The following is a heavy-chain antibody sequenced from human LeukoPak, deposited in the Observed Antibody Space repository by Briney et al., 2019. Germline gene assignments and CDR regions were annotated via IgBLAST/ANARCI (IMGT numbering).Heavy chain of an antibody. Sequence: GGSLSLSSAAAGFTFSSYGMHWVRQAQGKGLEWVAFIRYDGSNKYCADSVKGRFTISRDNSKNTLYLQMNSLRAEDTAVYYCAKLSPIVVVIATRYDASDIWGQGTMVTVSS. CDR1: GFTFSSYG. CDR3: AKLSPIVVVIATRYDASDI. CDR2: IRYDGSNK. D-gene: IGHD2-21*01. V-gene: IGHV3-30*02. J-gene: IGHJ3*02.